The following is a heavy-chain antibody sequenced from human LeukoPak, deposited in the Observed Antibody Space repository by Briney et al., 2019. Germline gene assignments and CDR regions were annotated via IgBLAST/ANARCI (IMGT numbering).Heavy chain of an antibody. CDR3: ARDADTAMVTYYYYGMDV. J-gene: IGHJ6*02. Sequence: GGSLRLSCAASGFTFSSYSMNWVRQAPGKGLEWVSSISSSSYIYYADSVKGRFTISRDNAKNSLYLQMNSLRAEDTAVYYCARDADTAMVTYYYYGMDVWGQGTTVTVSS. V-gene: IGHV3-21*01. CDR1: GFTFSSYS. D-gene: IGHD5-18*01. CDR2: ISSSSYI.